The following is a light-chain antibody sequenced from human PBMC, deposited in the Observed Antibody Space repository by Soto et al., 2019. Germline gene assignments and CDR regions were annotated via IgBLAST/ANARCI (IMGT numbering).Light chain of an antibody. V-gene: IGKV1-39*01. CDR3: QQSYSLPLT. J-gene: IGKJ3*01. CDR2: GAS. Sequence: DLQMTQSPSSLSASVGDRVAITCRSSQSISDYLNWYQQKPGKALKLVIYGASNLQSGVPPRFSGSGSGSEFTLTISGLQPDDFAIYFCQQSYSLPLTFGPGTKVD. CDR1: QSISDY.